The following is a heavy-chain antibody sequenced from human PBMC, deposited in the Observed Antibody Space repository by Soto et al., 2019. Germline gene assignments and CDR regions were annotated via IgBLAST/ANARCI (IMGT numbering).Heavy chain of an antibody. V-gene: IGHV1-69*13. CDR3: ATMGGNSPI. CDR2: IIPIFGTA. D-gene: IGHD2-21*02. CDR1: RVSFGIYA. J-gene: IGHJ3*02. Sequence: ASLEASSKASRVSFGIYALRSPRQAPGQGLEWMGGIIPIFGTANYAQKFQGRVTITADESTSTAYMELSSLRSEDTAVYYCATMGGNSPIWGQGTIVTVS.